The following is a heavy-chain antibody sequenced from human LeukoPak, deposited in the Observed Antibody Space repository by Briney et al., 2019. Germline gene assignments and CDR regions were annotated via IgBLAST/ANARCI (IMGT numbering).Heavy chain of an antibody. CDR3: ARESAYYYDSSGYLDY. CDR2: ISAYNGNT. D-gene: IGHD3-22*01. J-gene: IGHJ4*02. CDR1: GYTFTSYG. V-gene: IGHV1-18*01. Sequence: ASVKVSCKASGYTFTSYGISWVRQAPGQGLEWMGWISAYNGNTNYAQKLQGRVTMTTDTSTSTAYMELRSLRSGDTAVYYCARESAYYYDSSGYLDYWGQGTLVTVSS.